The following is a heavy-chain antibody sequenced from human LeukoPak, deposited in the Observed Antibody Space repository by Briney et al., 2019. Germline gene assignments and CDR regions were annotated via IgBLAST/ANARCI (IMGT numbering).Heavy chain of an antibody. Sequence: GGSLRLSCAASGFSLSSYWTHWVRQAPGKGLVWVSRINSDGSTTNYADSVKGRFTISRDNAKNTLYLQMNSLRAEDTAVYYCARRQHRSSWYYFDYWGQGTLVTVSS. V-gene: IGHV3-74*01. CDR3: ARRQHRSSWYYFDY. J-gene: IGHJ4*02. CDR1: GFSLSSYW. CDR2: INSDGSTT. D-gene: IGHD6-13*01.